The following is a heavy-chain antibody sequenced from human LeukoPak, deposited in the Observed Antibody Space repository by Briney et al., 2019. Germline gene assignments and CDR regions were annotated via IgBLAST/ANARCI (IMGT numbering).Heavy chain of an antibody. V-gene: IGHV1-3*01. Sequence: KFQGRVTITRDTSASTAYMELSSLRSEDTAVYYCARGTYYYDSSGYYYDTWGQGTLVTVSS. D-gene: IGHD3-22*01. J-gene: IGHJ5*02. CDR3: ARGTYYYDSSGYYYDT.